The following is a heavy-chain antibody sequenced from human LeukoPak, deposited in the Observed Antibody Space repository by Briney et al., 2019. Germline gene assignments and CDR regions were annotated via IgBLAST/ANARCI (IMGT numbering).Heavy chain of an antibody. CDR3: ARLYAGLDI. CDR2: ISSSSSTI. Sequence: GGSLRLSCAASGFTFSSYSMIWVRQAPWKGLEWVSYISSSSSTIYYADSVKGRFTISRDNAKNSLYLQMNSLRAEDTAVYYCARLYAGLDIWGQGTMVTVSS. J-gene: IGHJ3*02. V-gene: IGHV3-48*04. CDR1: GFTFSSYS. D-gene: IGHD2-8*01.